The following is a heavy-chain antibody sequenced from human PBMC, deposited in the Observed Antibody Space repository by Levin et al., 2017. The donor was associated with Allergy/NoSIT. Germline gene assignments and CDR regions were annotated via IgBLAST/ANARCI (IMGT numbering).Heavy chain of an antibody. D-gene: IGHD5-18*01. CDR3: AKDRRNVDTTMVDY. CDR1: GFTFSSYA. J-gene: IGHJ4*02. V-gene: IGHV3-23*01. CDR2: ISGDGGSA. Sequence: LSLTCAASGFTFSSYAMSWVRQAPGKGLEWVSVISGDGGSAFYADSVKGRFTISRDNSKNTLYLQMNSLRAEDTAVYYCAKDRRNVDTTMVDYWGQGTLVSVSS.